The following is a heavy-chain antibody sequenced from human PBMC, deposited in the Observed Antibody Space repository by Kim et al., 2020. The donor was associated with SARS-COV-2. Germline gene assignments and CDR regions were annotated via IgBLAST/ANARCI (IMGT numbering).Heavy chain of an antibody. Sequence: KSRVTISVDTSKNQFALKLSSVSAADTAVYYCARARRSSSWLAPRTIFDYWGQGTLVTVSS. CDR3: ARARRSSSWLAPRTIFDY. V-gene: IGHV4-34*01. J-gene: IGHJ4*02. D-gene: IGHD6-13*01.